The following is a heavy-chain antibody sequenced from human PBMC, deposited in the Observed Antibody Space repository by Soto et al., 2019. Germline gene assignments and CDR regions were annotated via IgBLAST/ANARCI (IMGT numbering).Heavy chain of an antibody. J-gene: IGHJ4*02. D-gene: IGHD3-10*01. V-gene: IGHV3-23*01. CDR3: AKVHGSGNYHNFPDY. CDR2: ISGSGGTT. CDR1: VFTFSRYA. Sequence: WWSLKPSFPASVFTFSRYAISWCRQAPGKGLEWVSLISGSGGTTYYADSVKGRFTISRDNSKNTLYLQMNSLRAEDTAVYYCAKVHGSGNYHNFPDYWGQGTLVTVSS.